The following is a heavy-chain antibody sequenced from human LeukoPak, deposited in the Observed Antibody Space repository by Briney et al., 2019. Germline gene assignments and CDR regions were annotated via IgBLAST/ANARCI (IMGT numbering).Heavy chain of an antibody. V-gene: IGHV3-72*01. D-gene: IGHD3-22*01. J-gene: IGHJ4*02. CDR1: GFTFSDHY. CDR3: VRVCYYDSSGHKYFDH. Sequence: GGYLRLSCAASGFTFSDHYMVWVGPTPGKGREWVGSSSNKAKRYTTDYAPSVRGRFTISRDDSKNSVYLQMSSLNTDDTAVYYCVRVCYYDSSGHKYFDHWGQGTLVAVSS. CDR2: SSNKAKRYTT.